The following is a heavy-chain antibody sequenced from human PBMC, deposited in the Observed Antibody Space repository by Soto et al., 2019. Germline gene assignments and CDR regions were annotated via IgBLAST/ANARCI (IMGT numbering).Heavy chain of an antibody. J-gene: IGHJ4*02. D-gene: IGHD2-21*02. V-gene: IGHV3-74*01. CDR1: GFTFSDHW. CDR2: INSGGSRT. CDR3: ARGNCSGDTCFFGGTH. Sequence: EVQLAESGGVLVQPGGALRLSCVASGFTFSDHWMHWVRQAPGKGLVWVSRINSGGSRTNYAASVKGRFTISRDNAKNTLYLEMTSLSLEDTAVYYCARGNCSGDTCFFGGTHWGRGTLVTVSS.